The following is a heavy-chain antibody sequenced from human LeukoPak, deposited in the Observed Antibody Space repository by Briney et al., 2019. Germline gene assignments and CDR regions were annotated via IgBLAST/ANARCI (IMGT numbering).Heavy chain of an antibody. CDR3: VRDGYVGFDF. V-gene: IGHV3-74*01. D-gene: IGHD2-2*03. CDR2: INNDGTGT. CDR1: GFTFSNYW. J-gene: IGHJ4*02. Sequence: PGGSLRLSCASSGFTFSNYWMHWVRQAPGNGLVWISRINNDGTGTNYADSVKGRFTISRDNGKDTLSLHMNNLRAEDTAVYYCVRDGYVGFDFWGQGTLVTVSS.